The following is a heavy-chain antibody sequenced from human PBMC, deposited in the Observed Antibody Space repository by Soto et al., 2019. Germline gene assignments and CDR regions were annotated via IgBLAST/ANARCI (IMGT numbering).Heavy chain of an antibody. D-gene: IGHD1-1*01. V-gene: IGHV1-2*02. Sequence: ASVNVSCKASGYTFTGYYMHWVRQAPGQGLEWMGWINPNSGGTNYAQKFQGRVTMTRDTSISTAYMELSRLRSDDTAVYYCARDGTTYYGMDVWGQGTTVTVSS. CDR3: ARDGTTYYGMDV. J-gene: IGHJ6*02. CDR2: INPNSGGT. CDR1: GYTFTGYY.